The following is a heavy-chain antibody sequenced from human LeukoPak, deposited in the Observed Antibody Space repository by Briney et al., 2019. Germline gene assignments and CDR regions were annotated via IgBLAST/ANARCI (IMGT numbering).Heavy chain of an antibody. V-gene: IGHV3-21*01. CDR2: VNTVSSYI. D-gene: IGHD3-22*01. J-gene: IGHJ4*02. CDR1: GFTFSSYS. Sequence: GGSLRLSCATSGFTFSSYSFNWVRQAPGKGLEWVSSVNTVSSYIYYADSVRGRFTISRDNADNSLYLQMNGLRAEDTGVYYCARLRRSSDTSGYYYYYDYWGQGTLVTVSS. CDR3: ARLRRSSDTSGYYYYYDY.